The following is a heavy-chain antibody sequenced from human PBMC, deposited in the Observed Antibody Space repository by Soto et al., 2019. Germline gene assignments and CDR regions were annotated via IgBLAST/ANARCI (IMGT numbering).Heavy chain of an antibody. CDR2: IYSGDST. J-gene: IGHJ4*02. CDR3: ARSTSSGYYYY. Sequence: GGSLRLSCAASGFTVSTNYMSWVRQAPGKGLEWVSGIYSGDSTSYADSVKGRFTISKDNSKNTLYLQMNSLRAEDTAVYYCARSTSSGYYYYWGQGTLVTVSS. V-gene: IGHV3-53*01. D-gene: IGHD3-22*01. CDR1: GFTVSTNY.